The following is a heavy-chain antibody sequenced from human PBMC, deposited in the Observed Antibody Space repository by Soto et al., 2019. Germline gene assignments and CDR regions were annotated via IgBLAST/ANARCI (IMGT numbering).Heavy chain of an antibody. J-gene: IGHJ6*02. CDR1: GYSFTSYW. CDR3: ARIPTIAAGDYYYGMDV. Sequence: GESLKISCKGSGYSFTSYWIGWVRQMPGKGLEWMGIIYPGDSGTRYSPSFQGQVTISADKSISTAYLQWSSLKASDTAMYYCARIPTIAAGDYYYGMDVWGQGTTVTVSS. V-gene: IGHV5-51*01. D-gene: IGHD6-13*01. CDR2: IYPGDSGT.